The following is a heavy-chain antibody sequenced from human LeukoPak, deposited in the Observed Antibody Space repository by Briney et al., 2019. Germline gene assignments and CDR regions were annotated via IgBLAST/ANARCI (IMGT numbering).Heavy chain of an antibody. J-gene: IGHJ4*02. V-gene: IGHV4-39*07. D-gene: IGHD6-13*01. CDR1: GGSISSSSYY. CDR2: IYYGGST. CDR3: ARVVGAAAVN. Sequence: SGTLSLTCTVSGGSISSSSYYWGWIRQPPGKGLEWIGSIYYGGSTYYNPSLKSRVTISVDTSKNQFSLKLSSVTAADTAVYYCARVVGAAAVNWGQGTLVTVSS.